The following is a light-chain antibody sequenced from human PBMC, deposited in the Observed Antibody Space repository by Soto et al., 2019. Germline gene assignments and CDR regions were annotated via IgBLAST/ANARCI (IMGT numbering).Light chain of an antibody. J-gene: IGKJ1*01. CDR1: QGISNY. CDR3: QKYNSALWT. CDR2: AAS. Sequence: DIQMTQSPSSLSASVGDRVTITCRASQGISNYLAWYQQKPGKVPKLLIYAASTLQSGVPSRFSGSGSGTDVTLNISSLQPEDVATYYCQKYNSALWTFGQGTKVEIK. V-gene: IGKV1-27*01.